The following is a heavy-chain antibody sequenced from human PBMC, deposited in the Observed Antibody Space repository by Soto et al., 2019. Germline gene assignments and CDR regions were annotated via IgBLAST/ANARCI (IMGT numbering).Heavy chain of an antibody. J-gene: IGHJ4*02. Sequence: PGESLKISCKGSGYSFTSYWIAWVRQMPGKGLEWMGIIYPGDSDTRYSPSFQGQVTISADKYISTAYLQWSSLKDSDTAMYYCANTRSSGRPRRDYWGQGTLVTVSS. CDR1: GYSFTSYW. V-gene: IGHV5-51*01. CDR2: IYPGDSDT. CDR3: ANTRSSGRPRRDY. D-gene: IGHD1-26*01.